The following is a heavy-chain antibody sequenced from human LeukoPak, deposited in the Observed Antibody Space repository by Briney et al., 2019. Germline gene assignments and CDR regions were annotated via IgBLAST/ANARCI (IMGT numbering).Heavy chain of an antibody. CDR2: TYYRSEWYN. J-gene: IGHJ6*02. CDR1: GDSVSSNSAA. V-gene: IGHV6-1*01. Sequence: SQTLSLTCAISGDSVSSNSAAWNWIRQSPSRGLKWLGRTYYRSEWYNDYAVSLKSRITINPDTSKNQFSLQLNSVTPEDTAVYYCARDTFPDYYYGMDVWGQGTTVTVSS. CDR3: ARDTFPDYYYGMDV.